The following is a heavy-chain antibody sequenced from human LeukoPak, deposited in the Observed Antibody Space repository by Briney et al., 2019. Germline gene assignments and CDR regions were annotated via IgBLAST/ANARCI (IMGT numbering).Heavy chain of an antibody. V-gene: IGHV4-59*01. CDR1: GGSISSYY. CDR2: IYYSGST. Sequence: PSGTLSLTCTVSGGSISSYYWTWIRQPPGKGLEWLGYIYYSGSTNYNPSLKSRVTISVDTSKNQFSLKLSSVTAADTAVYYCARVGFRVPYPEWPHDAFDIWGQGTMVTVSS. J-gene: IGHJ3*02. CDR3: ARVGFRVPYPEWPHDAFDI. D-gene: IGHD3-3*01.